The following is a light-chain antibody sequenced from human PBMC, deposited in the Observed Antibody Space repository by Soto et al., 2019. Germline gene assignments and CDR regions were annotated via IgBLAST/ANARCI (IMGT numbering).Light chain of an antibody. CDR2: WAS. Sequence: DIVMTQSPDSLAVSLGERATVNCKSSQSVLHSSDNRNYLAWYQKKPGQPPKLLIYWASTRESGVPDRFSGSGSGTDFTLTISSLQAEDVAVYYCHQYSSTPRTFGQGTKVEIK. CDR1: QSVLHSSDNRNY. J-gene: IGKJ1*01. CDR3: HQYSSTPRT. V-gene: IGKV4-1*01.